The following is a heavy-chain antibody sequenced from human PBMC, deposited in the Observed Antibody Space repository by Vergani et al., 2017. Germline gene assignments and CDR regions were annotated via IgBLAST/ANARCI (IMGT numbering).Heavy chain of an antibody. CDR3: AKDGRENSYYGYFDY. Sequence: QVQLVETGGGVVQPGGSLRLYCATSGFSFNTYGAHWVRQAPGKGLEWVAFIGYDGRIKYNVDSVKGRFTISRDTSKKTLSLQMRSLRADDTAVYYCAKDGRENSYYGYFDYWGQGTLVTDSS. J-gene: IGHJ4*02. D-gene: IGHD4-11*01. CDR1: GFSFNTYG. V-gene: IGHV3-30*02. CDR2: IGYDGRIK.